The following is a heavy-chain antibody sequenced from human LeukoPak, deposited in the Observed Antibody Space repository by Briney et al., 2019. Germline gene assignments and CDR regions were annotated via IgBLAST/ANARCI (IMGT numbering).Heavy chain of an antibody. Sequence: PGGSLRLSCAASGFTFSSYGMSWVRQAPGKGLEWVSAISGSGGSTYYADSVKGRFTISRDNSKNTLYLQMNSLRAEDTAVYYCANGGVGATTFDYWGQGTLVTVSS. CDR1: GFTFSSYG. J-gene: IGHJ4*02. CDR3: ANGGVGATTFDY. V-gene: IGHV3-23*01. D-gene: IGHD1-26*01. CDR2: ISGSGGST.